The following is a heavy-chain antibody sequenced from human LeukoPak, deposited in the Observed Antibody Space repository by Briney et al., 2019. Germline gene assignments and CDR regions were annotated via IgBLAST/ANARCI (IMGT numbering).Heavy chain of an antibody. V-gene: IGHV3-23*01. J-gene: IGHJ4*02. CDR3: AKVRASSRKTAESDY. CDR1: GFTFSSYA. CDR2: ISGSGGST. D-gene: IGHD1-14*01. Sequence: TGGSLRLSCAASGFTFSSYAMSWVRQAPGKGLEWVSAISGSGGSTYYADSVKGRFTISRDNSKNTLYLQMNSLRAEDTAVYYCAKVRASSRKTAESDYWGQGTLVTVSS.